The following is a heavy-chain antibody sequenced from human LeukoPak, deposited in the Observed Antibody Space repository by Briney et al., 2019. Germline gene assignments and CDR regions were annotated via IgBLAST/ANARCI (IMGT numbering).Heavy chain of an antibody. CDR3: ARDLFRFFEPYIWFAP. Sequence: GASVKVSFKASGYTFTSYGISWVRQAPGQGLEWMGWIRAYNGNTNYAQKLQGRVTRTPDTSTSTAYMELRSLRSDDTAVYYCARDLFRFFEPYIWFAPWGQGTLLSVSS. V-gene: IGHV1-18*01. CDR2: IRAYNGNT. J-gene: IGHJ5*02. D-gene: IGHD3-3*01. CDR1: GYTFTSYG.